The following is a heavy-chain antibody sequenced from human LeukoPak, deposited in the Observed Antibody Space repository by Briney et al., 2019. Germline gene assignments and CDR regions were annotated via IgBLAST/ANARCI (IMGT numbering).Heavy chain of an antibody. Sequence: PGGSLRLSCAASGFTFSSYNINWVRQIPGKGLEWVSSISTSSDYIYYTDSVKGRFTISRDNAKNSLYLQLNSLRAEDTAVYYCARVTGYYFDSWGQGTLVTVSS. CDR2: ISTSSDYI. D-gene: IGHD3-10*01. CDR3: ARVTGYYFDS. J-gene: IGHJ4*02. CDR1: GFTFSSYN. V-gene: IGHV3-21*01.